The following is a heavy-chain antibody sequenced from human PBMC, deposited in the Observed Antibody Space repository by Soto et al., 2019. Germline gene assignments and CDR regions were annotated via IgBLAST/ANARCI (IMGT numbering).Heavy chain of an antibody. V-gene: IGHV4-38-2*01. J-gene: IGHJ6*02. CDR1: GYSISSGYY. Sequence: SETLSLTCAVSGYSISSGYYWGWIRQPPGKGLEWIGNIHHSGTTYYNPSLKSRVTISIDRSKNQFSLKLISVTAADTAVYYCAREAIVAGATTGMDVWGQGTTVTVSS. CDR3: AREAIVAGATTGMDV. D-gene: IGHD1-26*01. CDR2: IHHSGTT.